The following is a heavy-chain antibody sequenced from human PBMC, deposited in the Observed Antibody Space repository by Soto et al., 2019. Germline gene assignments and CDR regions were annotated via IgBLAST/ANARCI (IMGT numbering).Heavy chain of an antibody. CDR3: AKDRSTMRWFDP. CDR2: VQMSGTT. Sequence: XTLSLTSAVSGASIRSYHWSWIRQAAGKGLELIGRVQMSGTTNYNPSLKTRVNMSLDKSRNEVSLTMTAGTAADTAVYFCAKDRSTMRWFDPWGQGILVTVSP. D-gene: IGHD1-1*01. V-gene: IGHV4-4*07. CDR1: GASIRSYH. J-gene: IGHJ5*02.